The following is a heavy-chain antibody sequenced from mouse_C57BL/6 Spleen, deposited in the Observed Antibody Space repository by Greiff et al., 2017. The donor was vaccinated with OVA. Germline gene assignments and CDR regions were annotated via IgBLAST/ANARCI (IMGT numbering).Heavy chain of an antibody. Sequence: QVQLQQPGAELVRPGSSVKLSCKASGYTFTSYWMAWVKQRPGQGLEWIGNIYPSDSDTHYNQKFKDKATLTVDKSSSTAYMQLSSLTSEDSAVYYCAGYYGSRWGYFDVWGTGTTVTVSS. D-gene: IGHD1-1*01. CDR2: IYPSDSDT. J-gene: IGHJ1*03. CDR3: AGYYGSRWGYFDV. V-gene: IGHV1-61*01. CDR1: GYTFTSYW.